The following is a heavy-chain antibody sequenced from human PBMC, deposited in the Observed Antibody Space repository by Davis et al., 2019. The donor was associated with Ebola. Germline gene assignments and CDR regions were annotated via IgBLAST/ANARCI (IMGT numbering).Heavy chain of an antibody. V-gene: IGHV3-21*01. Sequence: GESLKIPCAASGFTFSNYYMNWVRQAPGKGLEWVSSISSRSNNIFYADSVTGRFTISRDNAKNSLFLQMNSLRAEDTAVYYCVRGGDLVYWGQGALVTVSS. CDR1: GFTFSNYY. D-gene: IGHD2-21*01. CDR2: ISSRSNNI. CDR3: VRGGDLVY. J-gene: IGHJ4*02.